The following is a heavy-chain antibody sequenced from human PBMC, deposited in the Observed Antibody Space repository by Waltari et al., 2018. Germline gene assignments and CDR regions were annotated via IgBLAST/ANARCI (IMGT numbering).Heavy chain of an antibody. Sequence: EVQLVQSGAEVKKPGESLTISCKGSGYSFTSYWIGWVRQMPGKGLEWMGIIYPGDSDTRYSPSFQGQVTISADKSISTAYLQWSSLKASDTAMYYCARRTEAAAGTDAFDIWGQGTMVTVSS. CDR2: IYPGDSDT. V-gene: IGHV5-51*01. CDR1: GYSFTSYW. CDR3: ARRTEAAAGTDAFDI. J-gene: IGHJ3*02. D-gene: IGHD6-13*01.